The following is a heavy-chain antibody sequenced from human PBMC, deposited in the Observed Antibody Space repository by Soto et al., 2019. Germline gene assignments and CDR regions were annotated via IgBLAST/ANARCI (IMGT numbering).Heavy chain of an antibody. Sequence: LGESLKVSCKGSGYSFTSYWIGWVRKMHGKGLEWMGIIYPGDSDTRYSPSFQGQVTISADKSISTAYLQMNSLRAEDTAVYYCAKAAAYYYDSSGYSLRYWGQGTLVTVSS. CDR2: IYPGDSDT. D-gene: IGHD3-22*01. CDR3: AKAAAYYYDSSGYSLRY. J-gene: IGHJ4*02. CDR1: GYSFTSYW. V-gene: IGHV5-51*01.